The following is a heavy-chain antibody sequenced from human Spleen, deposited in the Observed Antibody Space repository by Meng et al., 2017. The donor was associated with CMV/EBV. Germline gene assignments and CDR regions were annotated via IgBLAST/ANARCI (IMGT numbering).Heavy chain of an antibody. V-gene: IGHV3-9*01. Sequence: SLKISCAASGFTVSSNYMTWVRQAPGKGLEWVSGINWNSVVLGYADSVKGRFTISRDNAKNSLYLQMNSLRPEDTALYYCAKVSSGRFDPWGQGTLVTVSS. CDR1: GFTVSSNY. CDR2: INWNSVVL. J-gene: IGHJ5*02. D-gene: IGHD2/OR15-2a*01. CDR3: AKVSSGRFDP.